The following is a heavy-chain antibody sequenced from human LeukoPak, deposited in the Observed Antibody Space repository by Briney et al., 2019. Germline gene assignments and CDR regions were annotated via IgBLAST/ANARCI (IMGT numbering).Heavy chain of an antibody. V-gene: IGHV3-30*03. CDR1: GFTFSSYG. CDR2: ISYDGSNK. Sequence: GGSLRLSCAASGFTFSSYGMHWVRQAPGKGLEWVAVISYDGSNKYYADSVKGRFTISRDNSKNTLYLQMNSLRAEDTAVYYCARAVHNLRHFDYWGQGTLVTVSS. D-gene: IGHD4-17*01. CDR3: ARAVHNLRHFDY. J-gene: IGHJ4*02.